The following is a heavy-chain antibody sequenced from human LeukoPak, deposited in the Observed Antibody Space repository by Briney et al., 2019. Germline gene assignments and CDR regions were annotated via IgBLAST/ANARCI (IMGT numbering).Heavy chain of an antibody. CDR3: AKVSDYDFWSGYYFDY. CDR2: IRYDGSNK. Sequence: PGGSLRLSCAASGFTFSSYGMHWVRQAPGKGLEWVAFIRYDGSNKYYADSVKGRFTIPRDNSKNTLYLQMNSLRAEDTAVYYCAKVSDYDFWSGYYFDYWGQGTLVTVSS. D-gene: IGHD3-3*01. V-gene: IGHV3-30*02. CDR1: GFTFSSYG. J-gene: IGHJ4*02.